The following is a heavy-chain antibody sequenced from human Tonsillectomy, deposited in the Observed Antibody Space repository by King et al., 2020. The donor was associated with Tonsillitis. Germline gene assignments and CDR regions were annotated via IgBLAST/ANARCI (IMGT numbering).Heavy chain of an antibody. V-gene: IGHV3-7*01. D-gene: IGHD6-25*01. J-gene: IGHJ4*02. CDR2: IKQDGSEK. Sequence: VQLVQSGGGLVQPGGSLRLSCAASGFTFSSFWMSWVRQAPGKGLEWVAIIKQDGSEKLYVDSVKGRFTISRDNAKNSLYLQMNSLRAEDTAVYYCASGSGRVFDYWGQGTLVTVSS. CDR1: GFTFSSFW. CDR3: ASGSGRVFDY.